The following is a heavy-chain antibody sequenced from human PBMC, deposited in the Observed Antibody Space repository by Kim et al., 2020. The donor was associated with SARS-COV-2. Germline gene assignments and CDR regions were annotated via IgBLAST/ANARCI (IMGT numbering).Heavy chain of an antibody. D-gene: IGHD6-13*01. CDR2: IYYSGST. CDR3: ARGVSSWYVGNNCFDP. V-gene: IGHV4-59*01. Sequence: SETLSLTCTVSGGSISSYYWSWIRQPPGKGLEWVGYIYYSGSTNYNPSPKSRVTISVDTPKNQFSLKLSSVTAADTAVYYCARGVSSWYVGNNCFDPWGQGTLVTVPS. CDR1: GGSISSYY. J-gene: IGHJ5*02.